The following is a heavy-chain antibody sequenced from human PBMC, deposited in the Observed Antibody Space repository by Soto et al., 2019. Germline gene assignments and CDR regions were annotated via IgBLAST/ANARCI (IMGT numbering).Heavy chain of an antibody. CDR1: GGSISSYY. Sequence: SETLSLTCTVSGGSISSYYWSWIRQPPGKGLEWIGYIYYSGSTNYNPSLKSRVTTNMELTNLKSDDTAVYYCARAVVTSVGYWSYALDVWGQGTTVTVSS. D-gene: IGHD1-7*01. CDR2: IYYSGST. V-gene: IGHV4-59*01. CDR3: YWSYALDV. J-gene: IGHJ6*02.